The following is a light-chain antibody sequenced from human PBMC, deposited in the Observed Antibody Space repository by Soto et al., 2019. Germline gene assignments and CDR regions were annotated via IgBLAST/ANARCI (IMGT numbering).Light chain of an antibody. J-gene: IGKJ1*01. CDR3: HHFGSLPET. CDR1: QIVASSS. CDR2: SAS. Sequence: EVVWTQSPGTRSFSPGERVTLSCRASQIVASSSLAWYQQKPGLAPRLLFYSASSRATGIPDRFSGSGSGTDFTLTISRLDPEDFAAYYCHHFGSLPETFGQGTNVE. V-gene: IGKV3-20*01.